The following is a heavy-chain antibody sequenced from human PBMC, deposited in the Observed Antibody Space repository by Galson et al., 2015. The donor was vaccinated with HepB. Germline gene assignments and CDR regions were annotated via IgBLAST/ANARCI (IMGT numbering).Heavy chain of an antibody. CDR3: ATRIFNYNHYGLDV. V-gene: IGHV1-24*01. D-gene: IGHD3-10*01. Sequence: QSGAEVKKPGESLKISCKVSGYTLTALSMHWVRQAPGKGLEWMGGFDPEDGDPIYAQRLQGRVTMTEDTSADTVYMELSSLRSEDTATYYCATRIFNYNHYGLDVWGQGTTVSVSS. CDR2: FDPEDGDP. CDR1: GYTLTALS. J-gene: IGHJ6*02.